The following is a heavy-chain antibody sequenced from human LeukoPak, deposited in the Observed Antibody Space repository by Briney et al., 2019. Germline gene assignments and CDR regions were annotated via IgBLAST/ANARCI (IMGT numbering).Heavy chain of an antibody. CDR1: GFTFSNYA. J-gene: IGHJ5*02. CDR3: ARDLGQYYDTSDNWFDP. Sequence: PGGSLRLSCAASGFTFSNYAMSWVRQAPGKGLEWVSAISGSDGSTNYADSVKGRFTISRDNSKNTLYLQMNSLRAEDTAVYYCARDLGQYYDTSDNWFDPWGQGTLVTVSS. V-gene: IGHV3-23*01. CDR2: ISGSDGST. D-gene: IGHD3-22*01.